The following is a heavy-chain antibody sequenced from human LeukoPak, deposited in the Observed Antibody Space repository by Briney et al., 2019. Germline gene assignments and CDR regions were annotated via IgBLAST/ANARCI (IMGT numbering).Heavy chain of an antibody. Sequence: GGSLRLSCTASGFTFSDYPMTWLRQAPEKGLEWGATINQDATETYFLDSVRGRFSLSRDNAKNSVFLQMNSLRVEDMALYYCARGGVVLFDYWGQGTLVTVSS. CDR3: ARGGVVLFDY. V-gene: IGHV3-7*01. CDR1: GFTFSDYP. J-gene: IGHJ4*02. D-gene: IGHD2-15*01. CDR2: INQDATET.